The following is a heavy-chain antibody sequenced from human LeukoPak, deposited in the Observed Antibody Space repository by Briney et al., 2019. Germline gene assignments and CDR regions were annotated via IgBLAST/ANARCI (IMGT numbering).Heavy chain of an antibody. CDR2: IYSGGST. CDR1: GFTVSNNY. J-gene: IGHJ4*02. CDR3: ARRSPTNWGIDY. D-gene: IGHD7-27*01. V-gene: IGHV3-66*04. Sequence: PGGSLRLSCTVSGFTVSNNYVTWVRQAPGKGLKWVSVIYSGGSTYYADSVKGRFTLSRDNSKNTLYLQMNRLRAEDTAVYYCARRSPTNWGIDYWGQGTLVTVSS.